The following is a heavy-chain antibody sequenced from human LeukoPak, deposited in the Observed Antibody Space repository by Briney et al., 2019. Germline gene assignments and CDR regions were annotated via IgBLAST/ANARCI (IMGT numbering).Heavy chain of an antibody. Sequence: PSETLSLTCTVSGGSISSYYWSWIRQPPGKGLEWIGYIYYSGSTNYNPSLKSRVTISVDTSKNQFSLKPSSVTAADTAVYYCAREAIEGMDVWGQGTTVTVSS. J-gene: IGHJ6*02. CDR3: AREAIEGMDV. CDR2: IYYSGST. CDR1: GGSISSYY. D-gene: IGHD2-21*01. V-gene: IGHV4-59*01.